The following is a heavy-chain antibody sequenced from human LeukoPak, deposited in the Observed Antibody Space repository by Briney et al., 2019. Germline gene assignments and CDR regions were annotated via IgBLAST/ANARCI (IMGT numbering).Heavy chain of an antibody. V-gene: IGHV4-4*07. CDR2: IYTSGST. Sequence: SETLSLTCTVSGGTISSYYWSWIRQPAGKGLEWIGRIYTSGSTNYNASLKRRVSMSVVTSKNQFSLKLSSVTAADTAVFYCARENSASYREFDYWGQGTLVTVSS. D-gene: IGHD1-26*01. J-gene: IGHJ4*02. CDR3: ARENSASYREFDY. CDR1: GGTISSYY.